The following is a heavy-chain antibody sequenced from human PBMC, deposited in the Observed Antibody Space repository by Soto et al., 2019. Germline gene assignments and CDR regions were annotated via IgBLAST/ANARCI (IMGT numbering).Heavy chain of an antibody. Sequence: QVQLVQSGAEVKKPGSSVKVSCKASGDTFSTYTITWMRQAPGQGLEWMGGIIPRSATSKYAQKFQGRVTITADESTSTGYMKLRSVRPEDTAVYYCAREGLVVVPPAVNSDYSYYAMDVWGQGTTVTLCS. CDR1: GDTFSTYT. CDR2: IIPRSATS. D-gene: IGHD2-2*01. V-gene: IGHV1-69*12. CDR3: AREGLVVVPPAVNSDYSYYAMDV. J-gene: IGHJ6*02.